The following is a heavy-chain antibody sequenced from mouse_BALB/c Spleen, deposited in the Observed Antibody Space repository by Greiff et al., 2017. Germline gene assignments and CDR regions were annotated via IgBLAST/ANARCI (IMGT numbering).Heavy chain of an antibody. J-gene: IGHJ2*01. Sequence: VQLQQSGAELVRPGTSVKISCKASGYTFTNYWLGWVKQRPGHGLEWIGDIYPGGGYTNYNEKFKGKATLTADTSSSTAYMQLSSLTSEDSAVYFCAREIITTATGYFDYWGQGTTLTVSS. CDR1: GYTFTNYW. V-gene: IGHV1-63*02. CDR3: AREIITTATGYFDY. D-gene: IGHD1-2*01. CDR2: IYPGGGYT.